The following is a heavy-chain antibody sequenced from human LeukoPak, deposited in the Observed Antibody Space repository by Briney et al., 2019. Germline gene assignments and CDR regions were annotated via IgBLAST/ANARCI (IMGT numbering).Heavy chain of an antibody. CDR1: GFTFSDYY. J-gene: IGHJ5*02. CDR3: ARIRGVGSNFVGCFDP. V-gene: IGHV3-11*06. Sequence: GGSLRLSCAASGFTFSDYYMSWIRQAPGKGLEWVSYISSSSTYTNNAASVKGRFTISRDNAKNSLYLQMNSLRAEDTAIYCCARIRGVGSNFVGCFDPWGQGTLVTVSS. CDR2: ISSSSTYT. D-gene: IGHD5-24*01.